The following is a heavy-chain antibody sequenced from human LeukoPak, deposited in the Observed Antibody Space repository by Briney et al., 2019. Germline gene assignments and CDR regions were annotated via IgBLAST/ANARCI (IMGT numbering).Heavy chain of an antibody. CDR3: ARIAVAGKLRNDY. CDR1: GYTFTSYD. J-gene: IGHJ4*02. CDR2: MSPNSGNT. Sequence: ASVKVSCKATGYTFTSYDINWVRQATGQGLEWMGWMSPNSGNTGYAQKFQGRVTITRNTSISTAYMELSSLRSEDTAVYYCARIAVAGKLRNDYWGQGTLVTVSS. V-gene: IGHV1-8*03. D-gene: IGHD6-19*01.